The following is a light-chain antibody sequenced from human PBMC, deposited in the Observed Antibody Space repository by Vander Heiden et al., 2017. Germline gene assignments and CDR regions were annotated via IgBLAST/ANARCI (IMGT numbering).Light chain of an antibody. CDR1: SSDVGGYNY. CDR3: CSYAGSYTWV. V-gene: IGLV2-11*01. Sequence: ALTQPRSVSGSPGQSVTISCTGTSSDVGGYNYVSWYQQPLGKAHTLMIYDVSKRPSGVPDRFSGSKSGNTASLTISGLQAEDEADYYCCSYAGSYTWVFGGGTKLTVL. J-gene: IGLJ3*02. CDR2: DVS.